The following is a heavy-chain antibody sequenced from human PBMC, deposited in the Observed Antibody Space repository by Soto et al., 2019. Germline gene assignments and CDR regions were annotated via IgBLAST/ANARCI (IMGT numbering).Heavy chain of an antibody. J-gene: IGHJ4*02. Sequence: EVQLVESGGGLVQPGGSLRLSCAASGFSFSSYWMHWVRQAPGKGLVWVSRIDSDGGSTNYADSVMGRFTISRDNANNTLYLPMNSLRVEDTAVYYCASRGVVVPATQDYWGQGTLVTVSS. V-gene: IGHV3-74*01. CDR3: ASRGVVVPATQDY. D-gene: IGHD2-15*01. CDR1: GFSFSSYW. CDR2: IDSDGGST.